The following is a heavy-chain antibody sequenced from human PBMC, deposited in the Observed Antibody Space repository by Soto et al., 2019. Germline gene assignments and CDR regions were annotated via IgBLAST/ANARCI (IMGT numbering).Heavy chain of an antibody. D-gene: IGHD3-10*01. CDR2: IYYSGST. CDR1: GGSISSSSYY. J-gene: IGHJ5*02. CDR3: ARLGVLLWFGELLSWFDP. V-gene: IGHV4-39*01. Sequence: SETLSLTCTVSGGSISSSSYYWGWIRQPPGKGLEWIGSIYYSGSTYYNPSLKSRVTISVDTSKNQFSLKLSSVTAADTAVYYCARLGVLLWFGELLSWFDPWGQGTLVTVS.